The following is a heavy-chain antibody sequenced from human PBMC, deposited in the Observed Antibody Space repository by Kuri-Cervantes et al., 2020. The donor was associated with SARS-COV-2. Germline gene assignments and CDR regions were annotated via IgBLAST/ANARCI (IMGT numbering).Heavy chain of an antibody. Sequence: GESLKISCAASGFTFSSYAMHWVRQAPGKGLEWVAVISYDGSNKYYADSVKGRFTISRDNSKNTLYLQMNGLRAEDTAVYYCARAGNVLMVYAIAYYMDVWGKGTTVTVSS. V-gene: IGHV3-30*04. CDR3: ARAGNVLMVYAIAYYMDV. CDR2: ISYDGSNK. D-gene: IGHD2-8*01. CDR1: GFTFSSYA. J-gene: IGHJ6*03.